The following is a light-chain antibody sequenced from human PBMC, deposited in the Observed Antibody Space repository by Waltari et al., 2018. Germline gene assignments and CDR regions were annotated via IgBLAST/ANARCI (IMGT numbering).Light chain of an antibody. CDR3: LQDYKYPRT. CDR2: AAS. Sequence: AIQMTQSPSSLSASVGDRVTISCRASQGIGNDLGWYQQKPGTAPKLLIYAASTLQSGVPSRFSGSGYGTDFTLTISSLQPEDFATYYCLQDYKYPRTFGQGTKVEIK. J-gene: IGKJ1*01. V-gene: IGKV1-6*02. CDR1: QGIGND.